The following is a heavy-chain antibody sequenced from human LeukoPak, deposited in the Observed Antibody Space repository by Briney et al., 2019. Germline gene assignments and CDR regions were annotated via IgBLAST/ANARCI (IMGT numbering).Heavy chain of an antibody. V-gene: IGHV1-46*01. D-gene: IGHD3-22*01. J-gene: IGHJ4*02. CDR1: GYTFTSYY. CDR2: INPSGGST. CDR3: ARDRHYYDGSDSKGVMGN. Sequence: ASVKVSCKASGYTFTSYYMHWVRQAPGQGLEWMGIINPSGGSTSYAQKFQGRVTMTRDMSTSTVYMELSSLRSEDTAVYYCARDRHYYDGSDSKGVMGNWGQGTLVTVSS.